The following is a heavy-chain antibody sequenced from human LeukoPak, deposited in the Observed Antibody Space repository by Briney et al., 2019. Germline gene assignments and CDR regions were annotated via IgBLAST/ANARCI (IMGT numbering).Heavy chain of an antibody. CDR1: GGSIRSYY. CDR3: ARYSGSYLSPFDY. CDR2: IYYRGST. V-gene: IGHV4-59*08. J-gene: IGHJ4*02. D-gene: IGHD1-26*01. Sequence: SETLSLTCTVSGGSIRSYYWSWIRQPPGKGLEWIGYIYYRGSTNYNPSLKSRVTMSVGTSKNQFSLKLTSVTAADTAVYYCARYSGSYLSPFDYWGQGTLVTVSS.